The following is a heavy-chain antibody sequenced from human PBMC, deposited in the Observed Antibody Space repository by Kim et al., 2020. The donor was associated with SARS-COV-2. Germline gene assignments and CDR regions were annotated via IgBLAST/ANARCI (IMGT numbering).Heavy chain of an antibody. Sequence: GGSLRLSCAASGFTFSSYSMNWVRQAPGKGLEWVSYISSSSSTIYYADSVKGRFTISRDNAKNSLYLQMNSLRDEDTDVYYCARVMGSLFGELFDFDYRGQGTLVTVSS. J-gene: IGHJ4*01. V-gene: IGHV3-48*02. CDR1: GFTFSSYS. CDR2: ISSSSSTI. D-gene: IGHD3-10*02. CDR3: ARVMGSLFGELFDFDY.